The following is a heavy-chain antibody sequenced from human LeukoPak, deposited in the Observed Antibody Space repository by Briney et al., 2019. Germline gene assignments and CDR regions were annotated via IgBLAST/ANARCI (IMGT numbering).Heavy chain of an antibody. V-gene: IGHV4-59*11. Sequence: SETLSLSCSVSGDSMSNHYWSWIRQPPGEGLEWIGYIYYSGTTYYNPSLKSRVTMSLDTSKNQFSLKLSSVTAADTALYYCATRPGGSTWYGVLDCRSPGTLVTVSS. CDR3: ATRPGGSTWYGVLDC. J-gene: IGHJ4*02. D-gene: IGHD6-13*01. CDR2: IYYSGTT. CDR1: GDSMSNHY.